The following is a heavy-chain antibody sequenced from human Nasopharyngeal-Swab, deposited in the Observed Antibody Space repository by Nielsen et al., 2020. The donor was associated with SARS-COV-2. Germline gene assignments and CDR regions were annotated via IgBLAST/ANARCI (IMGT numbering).Heavy chain of an antibody. CDR3: ARKAGIAAAVGWFDP. J-gene: IGHJ5*02. CDR1: GYTFTGYY. CDR2: INPNSGGT. V-gene: IGHV1-2*06. Sequence: ASVKVSCKASGYTFTGYYMHWVRQAPGQGLEWMGRINPNSGGTNYAQKFQGRVTMTRDTSISTAYMELSRLRSDDTAMYYCARKAGIAAAVGWFDPWGQGTLVTVSS. D-gene: IGHD6-13*01.